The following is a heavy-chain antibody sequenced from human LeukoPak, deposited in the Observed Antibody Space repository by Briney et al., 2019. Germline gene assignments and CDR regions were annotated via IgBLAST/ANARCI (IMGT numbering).Heavy chain of an antibody. J-gene: IGHJ4*02. CDR1: GFTFSSYA. CDR3: VRDRGAYYFETGY. Sequence: QPGRSLRLSCAASGFTFSSYAMHWVRQAPGKGLEWVAVISYDGSNKYYADSVKGRFTISRDNSKNTLYLQMNSLRVDDTAVYYCVRDRGAYYFETGYWGQGILVTVSS. V-gene: IGHV3-30*14. D-gene: IGHD3-22*01. CDR2: ISYDGSNK.